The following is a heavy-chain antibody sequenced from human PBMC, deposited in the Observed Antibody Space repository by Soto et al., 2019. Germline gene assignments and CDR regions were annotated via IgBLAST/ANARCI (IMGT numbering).Heavy chain of an antibody. Sequence: EVQVVESGGGLVKPGGSLRLSCAASGFTFSSHSMNWVRQAPGKGLEWVSTISSSSTYIYYADSVKGRFTISRDNAKNSLYLQMNSLRAEDTAVYYCAKVTGYYMDRWGQGTLVTVSS. V-gene: IGHV3-21*04. D-gene: IGHD3-9*01. CDR2: ISSSSTYI. J-gene: IGHJ5*02. CDR3: AKVTGYYMDR. CDR1: GFTFSSHS.